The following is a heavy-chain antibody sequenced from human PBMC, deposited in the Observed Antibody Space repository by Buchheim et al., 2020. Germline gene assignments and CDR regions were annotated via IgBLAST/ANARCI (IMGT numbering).Heavy chain of an antibody. CDR1: GFTFSSYG. CDR3: AKRDWDTAMVDY. D-gene: IGHD5-18*01. CDR2: ISYDGSNK. J-gene: IGHJ4*02. Sequence: QVQLVESGGGVVQPGRSLRLSCAASGFTFSSYGMHWVRQAPRKGLEWVAVISYDGSNKYYADSVKGRFTISRDNSKNTLYLQMNSLRAEDTAVYYCAKRDWDTAMVDYWGQGTL. V-gene: IGHV3-30*18.